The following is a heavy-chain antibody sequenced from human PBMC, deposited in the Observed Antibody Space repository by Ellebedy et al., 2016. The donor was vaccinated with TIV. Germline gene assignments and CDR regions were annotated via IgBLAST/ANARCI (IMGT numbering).Heavy chain of an antibody. CDR2: IYYSGST. J-gene: IGHJ3*02. CDR1: GGSISSGDYY. CDR3: AREVVVAATHSSDAFDI. D-gene: IGHD2-15*01. V-gene: IGHV4-30-4*01. Sequence: SETLSLXXTVSGGSISSGDYYWSWIRQPPGKGLEWIGYIYYSGSTYYNPSLKSRVTISVDTSKNQFSLKLSSVTAADTAVYYCAREVVVAATHSSDAFDIWGQGTMVTVSS.